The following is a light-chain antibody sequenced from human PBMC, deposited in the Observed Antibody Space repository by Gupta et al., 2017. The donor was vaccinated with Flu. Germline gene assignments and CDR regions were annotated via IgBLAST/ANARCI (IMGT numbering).Light chain of an antibody. CDR1: SSNIGKNY. CDR3: GTWDSGLWV. Sequence: QSVLTQPPSVSAAPGQKVTISCSGSSSNIGKNYVSWYQQLPGTAPKLPVYENDRRPSGIPDRFSGSKSGTSATLGITGLQTGDEGDYYCGTWDSGLWVFGGGTKLTVL. J-gene: IGLJ3*02. V-gene: IGLV1-51*02. CDR2: END.